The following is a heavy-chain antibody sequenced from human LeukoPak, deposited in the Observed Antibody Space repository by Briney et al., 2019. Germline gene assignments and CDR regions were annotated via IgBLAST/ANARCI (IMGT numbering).Heavy chain of an antibody. CDR2: VYVTGNT. CDR1: GDSIRSYY. V-gene: IGHV4-4*07. Sequence: SETLSLTCTVSGDSIRSYYWSWIRQPAGKGLEWIGRVYVTGNTNYSPSLKGRVTMSVDTSKNQFSLKLSSVTAADTAVYYCARVRGILAYSAFDLWGQGTMVTVSS. J-gene: IGHJ3*01. D-gene: IGHD1-26*01. CDR3: ARVRGILAYSAFDL.